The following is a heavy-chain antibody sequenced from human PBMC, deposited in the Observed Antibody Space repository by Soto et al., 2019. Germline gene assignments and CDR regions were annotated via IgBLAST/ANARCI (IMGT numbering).Heavy chain of an antibody. CDR2: ISDSGGNK. Sequence: GGSLSLSSAASGFTFSSYGMHWVRQAPGKGLEWVSVISDSGGNKYYADSVKGRFTISRDNSKNTLYLQMNSLRAEDTAVYYCAKESIAAAFDIWGQGTMVTVSS. D-gene: IGHD6-6*01. CDR3: AKESIAAAFDI. CDR1: GFTFSSYG. V-gene: IGHV3-33*06. J-gene: IGHJ3*02.